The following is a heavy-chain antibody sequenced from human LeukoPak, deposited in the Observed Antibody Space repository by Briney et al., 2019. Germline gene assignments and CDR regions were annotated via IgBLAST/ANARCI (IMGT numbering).Heavy chain of an antibody. CDR3: ARHHDYGDYGCFDY. J-gene: IGHJ4*02. CDR1: GYSFTSYW. D-gene: IGHD4-17*01. Sequence: GESLKISCKGSGYSFTSYWIGWGRQMPGKGLEWMGIIYPGDSDTRYSPSFQGQVTISADKSIRTAYLQWSSLNASDTAIYYCARHHDYGDYGCFDYWGQGTLVTVSS. CDR2: IYPGDSDT. V-gene: IGHV5-51*01.